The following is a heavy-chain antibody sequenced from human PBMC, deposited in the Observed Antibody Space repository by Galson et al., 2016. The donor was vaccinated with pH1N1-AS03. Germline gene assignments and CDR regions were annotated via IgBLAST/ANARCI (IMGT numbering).Heavy chain of an antibody. J-gene: IGHJ4*02. V-gene: IGHV5-10-1*01. D-gene: IGHD4-17*01. Sequence: QSGAEVKKPGESLKISCKVSGSTFTTYWISWVRQMPGKDLEWMARIDPSDSYRTYSPSFRGHVTISADKSINTAYLQWDSLKASDSAFYYCARHAVDGDYFDHWGQGTVVTVSS. CDR1: GSTFTTYW. CDR2: IDPSDSYR. CDR3: ARHAVDGDYFDH.